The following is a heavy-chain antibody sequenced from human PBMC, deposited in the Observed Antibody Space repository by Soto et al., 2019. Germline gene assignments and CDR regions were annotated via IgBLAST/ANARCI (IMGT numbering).Heavy chain of an antibody. CDR3: ARLRLAGGWYSRDYYYGMDV. V-gene: IGHV4-39*01. CDR2: IYYSGST. Sequence: SETLSLTCTVSGDSITSNSYFWAWIRQPPGEGLEWIGSIYYSGSTYYNPSLKSRVTISVDTSKNQFSLKLSSVTAADTAVYYCARLRLAGGWYSRDYYYGMDVWGQGTTVTVSS. J-gene: IGHJ6*02. CDR1: GDSITSNSYF. D-gene: IGHD6-19*01.